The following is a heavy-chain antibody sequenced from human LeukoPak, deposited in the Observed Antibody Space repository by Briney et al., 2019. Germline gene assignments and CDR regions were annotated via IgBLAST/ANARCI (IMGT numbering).Heavy chain of an antibody. D-gene: IGHD4-17*01. V-gene: IGHV4-59*12. J-gene: IGHJ6*02. CDR1: GGSISSYY. Sequence: PSETLSLTCTVSGGSISSYYWSWIRQPPGKGLEWIGYIYYSGSTNYNPSLKSRVTISVDTSKNQFSLHLNSVTAADTAVYYCARVPTTVTTFKNYYYGLDVWGQGTTVTVSS. CDR3: ARVPTTVTTFKNYYYGLDV. CDR2: IYYSGST.